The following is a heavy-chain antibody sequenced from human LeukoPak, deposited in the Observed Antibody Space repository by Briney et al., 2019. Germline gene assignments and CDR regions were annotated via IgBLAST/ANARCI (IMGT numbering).Heavy chain of an antibody. CDR2: ITGSGYST. CDR1: GFTFDIYT. V-gene: IGHV3-23*01. D-gene: IGHD7-27*01. J-gene: IGHJ5*02. Sequence: GGSLRLSCAASGFTFDIYTVNWVRQAPGKGLEWVSAITGSGYSTHYADSVKGRFTISRDNSRNTFYLQLNSLRAEDTAIYYCAKDGVNWGSYFDHWGQGTLVTVSS. CDR3: AKDGVNWGSYFDH.